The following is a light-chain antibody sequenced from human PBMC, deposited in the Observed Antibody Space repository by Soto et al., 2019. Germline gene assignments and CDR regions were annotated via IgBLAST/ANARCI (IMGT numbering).Light chain of an antibody. Sequence: EMVMTRSPATLSVSPGERATLSCRASQSISSNLAWYQQKPGQAPRLLIYGASTRATAIPVKFSGSGSGTEFTLTISSLQSEDFAVYFCQQYTNWPPTFGQGTKVEIK. CDR3: QQYTNWPPT. CDR1: QSISSN. V-gene: IGKV3-15*01. J-gene: IGKJ1*01. CDR2: GAS.